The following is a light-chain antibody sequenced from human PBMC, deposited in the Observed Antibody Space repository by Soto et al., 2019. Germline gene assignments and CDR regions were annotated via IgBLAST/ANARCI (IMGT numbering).Light chain of an antibody. CDR1: TSDVGSYNL. J-gene: IGLJ2*01. CDR3: SSYARSSTWV. CDR2: AVT. Sequence: QSVLTQPASVSGSPGQSITISCTGTTSDVGSYNLVSWYQQNPGKAPKLIVYAVTKRPSGVSNRFSGSKSGNTASLTISGLQAEDEADYHCSSYARSSTWVFGGGTQLTV. V-gene: IGLV2-23*02.